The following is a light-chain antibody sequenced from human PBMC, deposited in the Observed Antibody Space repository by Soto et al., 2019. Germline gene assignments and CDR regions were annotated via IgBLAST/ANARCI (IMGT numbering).Light chain of an antibody. Sequence: DIQMTQSPSSLSASVGERVTITCRASQSISSYLNWYQQKPGKAPKLLIYAASSLQSGVPSRFRGSGSETDFTLTISSLQPEDFATYYCQRSYSTPFTFGQGIKLEIK. V-gene: IGKV1-39*01. J-gene: IGKJ2*01. CDR2: AAS. CDR1: QSISSY. CDR3: QRSYSTPFT.